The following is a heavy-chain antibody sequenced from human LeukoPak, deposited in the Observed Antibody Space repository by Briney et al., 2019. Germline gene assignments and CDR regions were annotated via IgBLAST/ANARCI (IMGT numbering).Heavy chain of an antibody. CDR3: AKDRGYEVVFDP. Sequence: QPGGSLRLSCAASGITFSSYAMHWVRQAPGKGLEWVSLISGDGDRTSYADSVKGRFTISRDNDKNSLYLQMNSLRIEDTALYYCAKDRGYEVVFDPWGQGTLVAVSS. J-gene: IGHJ5*02. CDR1: GITFSSYA. CDR2: ISGDGDRT. D-gene: IGHD5-12*01. V-gene: IGHV3-43*02.